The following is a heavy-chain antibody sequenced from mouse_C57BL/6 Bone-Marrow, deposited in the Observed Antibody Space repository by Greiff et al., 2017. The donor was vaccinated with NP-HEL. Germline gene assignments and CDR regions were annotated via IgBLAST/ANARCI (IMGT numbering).Heavy chain of an antibody. CDR2: INPSSGYT. CDR3: ARFLYDYDDYCDY. D-gene: IGHD2-4*01. V-gene: IGHV1-7*01. CDR1: GYTFTSYW. Sequence: VQLQQSGAELAKPGASVKLSCKASGYTFTSYWMHWVKQRPGQGLEWIGYINPSSGYTKYNQKFKDKATLTADKSSSTAYMQLSSLTYEDSAVYYCARFLYDYDDYCDYWGQGTTLTVSS. J-gene: IGHJ2*01.